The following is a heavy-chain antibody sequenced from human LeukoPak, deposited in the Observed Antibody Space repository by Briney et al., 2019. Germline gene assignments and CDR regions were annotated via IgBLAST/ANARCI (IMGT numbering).Heavy chain of an antibody. CDR1: GYIFSDYA. J-gene: IGHJ4*02. V-gene: IGHV1-3*01. CDR2: INAGNGKT. D-gene: IGHD4-17*01. CDR3: ARARWTSTVTTYYLDY. Sequence: ASVKVSCKASGYIFSDYAIQWVRQAPGQGLEWMGWINAGNGKTKYSQKFQGRATITRDTSASTAYMELSGLRSEDTAVYYCARARWTSTVTTYYLDYWGQGTLVTVSS.